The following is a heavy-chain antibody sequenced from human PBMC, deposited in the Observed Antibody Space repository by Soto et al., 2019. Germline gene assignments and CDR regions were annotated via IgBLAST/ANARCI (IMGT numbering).Heavy chain of an antibody. CDR2: IIPIFGTA. V-gene: IGHV1-69*06. J-gene: IGHJ4*02. D-gene: IGHD5-12*01. CDR1: GGTFSSYA. CDR3: ASPGGDGYNSAYFDY. Sequence: EASVKVSCKASGGTFSSYAISWVRQAPGQGLEWMGGIIPIFGTANYAQKFQGRVTITADKSTSTAYMELSSLRSEDTAVYYCASPGGDGYNSAYFDYWGQGTLVTVSS.